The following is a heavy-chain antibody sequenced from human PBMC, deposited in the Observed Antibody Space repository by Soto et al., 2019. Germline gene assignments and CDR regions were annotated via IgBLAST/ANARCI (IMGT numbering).Heavy chain of an antibody. V-gene: IGHV3-30*18. J-gene: IGHJ6*02. D-gene: IGHD2-2*01. CDR2: ISYDGSNK. CDR1: GFTFTSYG. CDR3: AKVNTRIVPAADYYYYGMDV. Sequence: GGSLRLSCAASGFTFTSYGMHWVRQAPGKGLEWVAVISYDGSNKYYADSVKGRFTISRDNSKNTLYLQMNCLRAEDTAVYYCAKVNTRIVPAADYYYYGMDVWGQGTTVTVS.